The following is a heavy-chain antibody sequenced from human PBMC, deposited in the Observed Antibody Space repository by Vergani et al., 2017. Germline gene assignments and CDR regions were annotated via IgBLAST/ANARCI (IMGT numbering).Heavy chain of an antibody. V-gene: IGHV4-39*07. Sequence: QLQLQESGPGLVKPSETLSLTCTVSGGSISSSSYYWGWIRQPPGKGLGWIGSIYYSGSTYYNPSLKSRVTISVDTSKNQFSLKLSSVTAADTAVYYCARDGMAAGNYGMDVWGKGP. CDR1: GGSISSSSYY. D-gene: IGHD6-13*01. CDR2: IYYSGST. CDR3: ARDGMAAGNYGMDV. J-gene: IGHJ6*04.